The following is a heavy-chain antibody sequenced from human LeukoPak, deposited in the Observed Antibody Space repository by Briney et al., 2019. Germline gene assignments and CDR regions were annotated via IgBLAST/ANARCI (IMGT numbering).Heavy chain of an antibody. CDR1: GFTFSSYW. D-gene: IGHD2-15*01. CDR2: IKQDGSEK. CDR3: AKGKGSSSSSIDW. Sequence: GGSLRLSCAASGFTFSSYWMSWVRQAPGKGLEWVANIKQDGSEKYYVDSVKGRFTISRDNAKNSLYLQIHRLRAEDTAVYYCAKGKGSSSSSIDWWGQGTLVTVSS. J-gene: IGHJ4*02. V-gene: IGHV3-7*03.